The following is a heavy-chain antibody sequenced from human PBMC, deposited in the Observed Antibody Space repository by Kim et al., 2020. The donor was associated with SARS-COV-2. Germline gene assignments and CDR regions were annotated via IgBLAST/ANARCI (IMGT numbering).Heavy chain of an antibody. D-gene: IGHD2-15*01. Sequence: GGSLRLSCVASGFTIDYYAIHWVRQAPGKAPEWVSGIQWKSGVAGYADSVKGRFIISRDNAKNSLYLQMNSLRPEDTALYYCTRDFTPGGADVWGQGT. V-gene: IGHV3-9*01. J-gene: IGHJ6*02. CDR3: TRDFTPGGADV. CDR1: GFTIDYYA. CDR2: IQWKSGVA.